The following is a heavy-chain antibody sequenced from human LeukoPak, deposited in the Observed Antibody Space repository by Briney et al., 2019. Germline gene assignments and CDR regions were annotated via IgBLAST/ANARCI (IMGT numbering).Heavy chain of an antibody. V-gene: IGHV3-30*18. J-gene: IGHJ4*02. D-gene: IGHD1-26*01. CDR1: GFTFSSYG. CDR2: ISYDGSNK. CDR3: ANLVGATAGSIDY. Sequence: GGSLRLSCAASGFTFSSYGMHWVRQAPGKGLEWVAVISYDGSNKYYADSVKGRFTISRDNSKNTLYLQMNSLRAEDTAVYYCANLVGATAGSIDYWGQGTLVTVSS.